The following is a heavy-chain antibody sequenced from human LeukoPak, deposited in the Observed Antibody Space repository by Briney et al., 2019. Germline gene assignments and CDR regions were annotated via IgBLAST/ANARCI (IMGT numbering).Heavy chain of an antibody. V-gene: IGHV3-21*01. Sequence: PGGSLRLSCEASGFTFSRYWMHWVRQAPGKGLEWVSCISSTSRYIYYADSVKGRFTISRDNAKNSVYLQMNSLRAEDTAVYYCTRAVAADDFSPGYWGQGTLLTVSS. CDR1: GFTFSRYW. J-gene: IGHJ4*02. D-gene: IGHD3/OR15-3a*01. CDR3: TRAVAADDFSPGY. CDR2: ISSTSRYI.